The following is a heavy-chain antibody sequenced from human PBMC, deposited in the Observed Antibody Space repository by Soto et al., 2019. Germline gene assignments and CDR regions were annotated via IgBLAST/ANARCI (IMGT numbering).Heavy chain of an antibody. Sequence: GGSLRLSCAASGFTFSAYYMSWIRQATGRWLEWVSYISSSGSTISYADSVKGRFTISRDNAKNSLYLQMNSRRAEYSHAYCCASAEGSRWLINWPDLCGQGTLGTAPQ. J-gene: IGHJ5*02. V-gene: IGHV3-11*01. CDR1: GFTFSAYY. CDR2: ISSSGSTI. CDR3: ASAEGSRWLINWPDL. D-gene: IGHD3-10*01.